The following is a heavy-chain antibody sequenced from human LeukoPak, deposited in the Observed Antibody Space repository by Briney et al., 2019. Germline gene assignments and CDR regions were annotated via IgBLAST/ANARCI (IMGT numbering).Heavy chain of an antibody. V-gene: IGHV3-48*01. CDR1: GFSFSTYS. Sequence: GGSLRLSCAASGFSFSTYSMNWVRQAPGKGLEWVSYISTSSSTIYYADSVKGRFTISRDDAKNSLYLQMNSLRAEDTAVYYCARGPPSGGFDSWGQGTLVTVSS. CDR3: ARGPPSGGFDS. CDR2: ISTSSSTI. D-gene: IGHD3-16*01. J-gene: IGHJ4*02.